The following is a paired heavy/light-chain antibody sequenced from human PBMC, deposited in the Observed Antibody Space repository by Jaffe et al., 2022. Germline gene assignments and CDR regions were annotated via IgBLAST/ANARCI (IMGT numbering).Light chain of an antibody. Sequence: DIQMTQSPSSLSASVGDRVTITCRASQSISSYLNWYQQKPGKAPKLLIYAASSLQSGVPSRFSGSGSGTDFTLTISSLQPEDFATYYCQQSYSTPATFGQGTRLEIK. J-gene: IGKJ5*01. V-gene: IGKV1-39*01. CDR1: QSISSY. CDR2: AAS. CDR3: QQSYSTPAT.
Heavy chain of an antibody. D-gene: IGHD2-15*01. CDR3: ARVSQDIVVVVAATPLLWFDP. Sequence: QVQLVQSGAEVKKPGASVKVSCKASGYTFTSYGISWVRQAPGQGLEWMGWISAYNGNTNYAQKLQGRVTMTTDTSTSTAYMELRSLRSDDTAVYYCARVSQDIVVVVAATPLLWFDPWGQGTLVTVSS. CDR1: GYTFTSYG. CDR2: ISAYNGNT. J-gene: IGHJ5*02. V-gene: IGHV1-18*01.